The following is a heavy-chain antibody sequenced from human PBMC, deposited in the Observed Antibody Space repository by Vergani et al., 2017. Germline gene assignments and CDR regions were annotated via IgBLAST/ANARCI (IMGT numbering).Heavy chain of an antibody. CDR3: VRGFFFLGMDV. D-gene: IGHD6-25*01. J-gene: IGHJ6*02. CDR1: GDSVSSKSPA. CDR2: TYFKSRWYN. V-gene: IGHV6-1*01. Sequence: QVQLQQSGPGLVKPSQTLSLTCAISGDSVSSKSPAWNLIRQSPSRGLEWLGRTYFKSRWYNEYAISVKSRITINPDTSKNQFSMQLNSVTPEDTAIYYCVRGFFFLGMDVWGQGTAVTVSS.